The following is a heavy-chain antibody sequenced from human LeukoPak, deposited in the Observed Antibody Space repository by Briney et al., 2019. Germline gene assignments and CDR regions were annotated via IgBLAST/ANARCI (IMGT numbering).Heavy chain of an antibody. V-gene: IGHV3-11*01. D-gene: IGHD2-21*01. CDR1: GFTFSDYY. CDR2: ISSSGSTI. J-gene: IGHJ3*02. Sequence: AGGSLRLSCAASGFTFSDYYMSWIRQAPGKGLEWVAYISSSGSTIYYSDSVKGRFTISRDNAKNSLYLQMNSLRAEDTAVYYCAKLLTGTDAFDIWGQGTMVTVSS. CDR3: AKLLTGTDAFDI.